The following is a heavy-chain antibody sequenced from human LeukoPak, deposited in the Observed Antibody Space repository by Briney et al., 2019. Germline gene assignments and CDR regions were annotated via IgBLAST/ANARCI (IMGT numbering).Heavy chain of an antibody. CDR1: GGSISSSSYY. CDR3: ARVLPGGSYYYYYYMDV. CDR2: IYYSGST. Sequence: SETLSLTCTVSGGSISSSSYYWGWIRQPPGKGLEWIGSIYYSGSTYYNSSLKSRVTISVDTSKNQFSLKLSSVTAADTAVYYCARVLPGGSYYYYYYMDVWGKGTTVTISS. J-gene: IGHJ6*03. D-gene: IGHD1-26*01. V-gene: IGHV4-39*07.